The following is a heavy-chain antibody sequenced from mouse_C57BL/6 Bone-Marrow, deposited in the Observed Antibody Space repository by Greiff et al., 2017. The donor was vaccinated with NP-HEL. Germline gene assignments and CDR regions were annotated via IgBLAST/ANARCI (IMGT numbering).Heavy chain of an antibody. D-gene: IGHD2-4*01. Sequence: QVQLQQPGAELVKPGASVKLSCKASGYTFTSYWMHWVKQRPGQGLEWIGMIHPNSGSTNYNEKFKGKATLTVDTSSSTAYMQLRSLTSEDSSVYYCARDDYDGFYYAMGYRGTGTSVTVAS. CDR2: IHPNSGST. CDR1: GYTFTSYW. V-gene: IGHV1-64*01. J-gene: IGHJ4*01. CDR3: ARDDYDGFYYAMGY.